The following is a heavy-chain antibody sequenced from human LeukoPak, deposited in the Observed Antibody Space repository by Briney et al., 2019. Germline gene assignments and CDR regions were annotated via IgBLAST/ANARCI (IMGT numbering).Heavy chain of an antibody. J-gene: IGHJ4*02. CDR1: GGTFSSYA. D-gene: IGHD4-17*01. CDR2: IIPIFGTA. CDR3: AREGDYGTFDY. V-gene: IGHV1-69*06. Sequence: GASVKVSCKASGGTFSSYAISWVRQAPGQGLEWMGGIIPIFGTANYAQKFQGRVTITADKSTSTAYMELSSLRSEDTAVYYCAREGDYGTFDYWGQGTLVTVSS.